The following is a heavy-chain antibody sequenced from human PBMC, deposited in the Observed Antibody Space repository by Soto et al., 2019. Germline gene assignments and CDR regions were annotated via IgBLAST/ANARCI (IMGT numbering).Heavy chain of an antibody. CDR1: GYAFTSNG. CDR2: VSPHNGNT. Sequence: QVQLVQSGADVKKPGASVKVSCKASGYAFTSNGITWVRQAPGQELEWMGWVSPHNGNTNYAQKLQGRVTMTTDTSTSTAYMELRSLRSDDTAVYYCARDEGYSYDGGFDPWGQGTLVTVSS. V-gene: IGHV1-18*04. CDR3: ARDEGYSYDGGFDP. J-gene: IGHJ5*02. D-gene: IGHD5-18*01.